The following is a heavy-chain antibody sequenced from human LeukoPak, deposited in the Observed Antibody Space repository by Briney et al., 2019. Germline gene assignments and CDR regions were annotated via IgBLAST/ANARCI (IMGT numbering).Heavy chain of an antibody. D-gene: IGHD6-19*01. V-gene: IGHV3-30*18. CDR3: AKDLDSGFDY. Sequence: GRSLRLSCAASGFTFSSYGMHWVRQAPGKGLEWVAVISYDGSNKYYADSVKGRFTISRDNSKHTLYLQMNSLRAEDTAVYYCAKDLDSGFDYWGQGTLVTVSS. CDR2: ISYDGSNK. CDR1: GFTFSSYG. J-gene: IGHJ4*02.